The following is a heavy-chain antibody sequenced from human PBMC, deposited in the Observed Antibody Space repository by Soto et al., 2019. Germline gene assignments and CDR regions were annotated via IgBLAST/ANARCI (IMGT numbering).Heavy chain of an antibody. Sequence: PGGSLRLSCAASGFSRHGMHWVRQAPGKGLEWVALIWYDGSKKFYADSVKGRFTISRDDSRNTVDLQMNSLRADDTAVYYCARDPATVTTYFDYWGQGTPVTVSS. CDR2: IWYDGSKK. J-gene: IGHJ4*02. CDR3: ARDPATVTTYFDY. V-gene: IGHV3-33*01. D-gene: IGHD4-17*01. CDR1: GFSRHG.